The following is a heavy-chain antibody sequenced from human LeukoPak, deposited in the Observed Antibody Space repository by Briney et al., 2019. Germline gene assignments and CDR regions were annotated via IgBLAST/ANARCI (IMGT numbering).Heavy chain of an antibody. D-gene: IGHD3-22*01. J-gene: IGHJ6*02. CDR1: GGSISSYY. V-gene: IGHV4-59*01. Sequence: SETLSLTCTVSGGSISSYYWSWIRQPPGKGLEWIGYIYYSGSTNYNPSLKSRVTISVDTSKNQFSLKLSSVTAEDTAVYYCARASSYYYDSSGYYPGLVGYYGMDVWGQGTTVTVSS. CDR2: IYYSGST. CDR3: ARASSYYYDSSGYYPGLVGYYGMDV.